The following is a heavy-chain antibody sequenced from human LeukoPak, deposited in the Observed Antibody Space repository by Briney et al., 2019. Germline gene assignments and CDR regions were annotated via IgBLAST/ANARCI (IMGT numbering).Heavy chain of an antibody. D-gene: IGHD3-9*01. CDR3: ARDDYDILTGYYEFYYYYYYMDV. J-gene: IGHJ6*03. CDR1: GFTFSSYW. V-gene: IGHV3-74*01. Sequence: GGSLRLSCAASGFTFSSYWMHWVRQAPGKGLVWVSRINSDGSRTSYADSVKGRFTISRDNAKNTLYPQMNSLRAEDTAVYYCARDDYDILTGYYEFYYYYYYMDVWGKGTTVTVSS. CDR2: INSDGSRT.